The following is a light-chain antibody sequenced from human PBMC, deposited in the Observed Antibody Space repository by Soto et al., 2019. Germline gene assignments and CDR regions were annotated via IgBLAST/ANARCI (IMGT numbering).Light chain of an antibody. J-gene: IGKJ5*01. CDR1: QSVSTY. CDR3: QQHGQWPIT. V-gene: IGKV3-11*01. CDR2: DAS. Sequence: DIVLTQSPATLSLSPGERATLSCWASQSVSTYLAWYQQKPGQAPRLLIYDASSRATGIPARFSGSGSGTDFTLTISSLQPEDFTTYYCQQHGQWPITFGQGTRLEIK.